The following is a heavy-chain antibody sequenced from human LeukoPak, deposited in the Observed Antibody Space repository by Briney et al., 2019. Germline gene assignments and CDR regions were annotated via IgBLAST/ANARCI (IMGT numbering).Heavy chain of an antibody. CDR2: ISSNGGST. V-gene: IGHV3-64*01. CDR1: GFTFSSYA. Sequence: GGSLRLSCAASGFTFSSYAMHWVRQAPGKGLEYVSAISSNGGSTYYANSVKGRFTISRDNSKNTLYLQMGSLRAEDMAVYYCARSEVVDIVATIRGYYYYGMDVWGQGTTVTASS. CDR3: ARSEVVDIVATIRGYYYYGMDV. J-gene: IGHJ6*02. D-gene: IGHD5-12*01.